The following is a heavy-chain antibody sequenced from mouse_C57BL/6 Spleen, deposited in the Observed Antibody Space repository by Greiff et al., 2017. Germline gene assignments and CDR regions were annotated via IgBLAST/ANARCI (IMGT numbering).Heavy chain of an antibody. Sequence: EVKLEESGGGLVQPGGSMKLSCVASGFTFSNYWMNWVRQSPEKGLEWVAQIRLKSGNYATHYAVTVKGRFTISRDDSTSSVYLRMNNLRAEDIEIYYCTEIYYYGSWYFGVWGTGTTVTVAS. D-gene: IGHD1-1*01. V-gene: IGHV6-3*01. CDR3: TEIYYYGSWYFGV. CDR2: IRLKSGNYAT. CDR1: GFTFSNYW. J-gene: IGHJ1*03.